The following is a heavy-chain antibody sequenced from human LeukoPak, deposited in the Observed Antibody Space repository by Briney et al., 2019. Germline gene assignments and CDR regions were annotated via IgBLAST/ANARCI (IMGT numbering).Heavy chain of an antibody. CDR3: ARGPGITIFGVVILDPQFDY. Sequence: SETLSLTCTVSGGSISSYYWSWIRQPPGEGLEWIGYIYYSGSTNYNPSLKSRVTISVDTSKNQFSLKLSSVTAVDTAVYYCARGPGITIFGVVILDPQFDYWGQGTLVTVSS. CDR1: GGSISSYY. CDR2: IYYSGST. J-gene: IGHJ4*02. V-gene: IGHV4-59*01. D-gene: IGHD3-3*01.